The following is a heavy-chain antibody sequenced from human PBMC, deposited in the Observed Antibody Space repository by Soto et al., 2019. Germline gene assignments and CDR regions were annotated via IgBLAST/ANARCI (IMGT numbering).Heavy chain of an antibody. D-gene: IGHD1-26*01. V-gene: IGHV3-30*03. CDR1: AFTVRSYG. Sequence: SRRLRSAASAFTVRSYGMDGVRQKQNKGLEWVAFISYDGSSKFYADPMKGRHTISRDNSKNTLYLQMNSLRAAATAVYYRAGGTYYFDYCGQGPLVTVPS. J-gene: IGHJ4*02. CDR3: AGGTYYFDY. CDR2: ISYDGSSK.